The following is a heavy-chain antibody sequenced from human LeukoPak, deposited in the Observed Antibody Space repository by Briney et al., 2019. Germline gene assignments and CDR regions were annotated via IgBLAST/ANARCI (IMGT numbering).Heavy chain of an antibody. D-gene: IGHD5-24*01. J-gene: IGHJ4*02. Sequence: PGGSLRLSCAASGFTFSTYWMSWVRQAPGKGLEWVANIKEDGSEKYYVDSVKGRFTISRDNAENSLYLQMNSLRADDTAVYYCARDGPLFQEIYWGQGTLVTDSS. CDR1: GFTFSTYW. V-gene: IGHV3-7*01. CDR3: ARDGPLFQEIY. CDR2: IKEDGSEK.